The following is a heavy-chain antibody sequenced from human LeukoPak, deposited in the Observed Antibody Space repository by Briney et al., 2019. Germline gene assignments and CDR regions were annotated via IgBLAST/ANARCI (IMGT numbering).Heavy chain of an antibody. D-gene: IGHD3-10*01. V-gene: IGHV4-34*01. CDR1: GGSFSGYY. J-gene: IGHJ6*02. CDR2: INHSGST. Sequence: PSETLSLTCAVYGGSFSGYYWSWTRQPPGKGLEWIGEINHSGSTNYNPSLKSRVTISVDTSKNQFSLKLSSVTAADTAVYYCARAPYYYGSGRAPPLNVWGQGTTVTVSS. CDR3: ARAPYYYGSGRAPPLNV.